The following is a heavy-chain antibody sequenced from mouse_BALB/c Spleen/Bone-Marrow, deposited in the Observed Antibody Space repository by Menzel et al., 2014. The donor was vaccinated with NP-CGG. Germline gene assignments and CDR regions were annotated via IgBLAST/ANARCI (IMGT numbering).Heavy chain of an antibody. CDR2: ISSGGST. V-gene: IGHV5-6-5*01. J-gene: IGHJ2*01. Sequence: DVMLVESGGGLVKPGGSLELSCAASGFTFSSYAMSWVRQTPEKRLEWVASISSGGSTYYPDSVKGRFTISRDNARNILYLQMSSLRSEDTAMYYCARDDYDDQYYFDYWGQGTTLTVSS. CDR3: ARDDYDDQYYFDY. CDR1: GFTFSSYA. D-gene: IGHD2-4*01.